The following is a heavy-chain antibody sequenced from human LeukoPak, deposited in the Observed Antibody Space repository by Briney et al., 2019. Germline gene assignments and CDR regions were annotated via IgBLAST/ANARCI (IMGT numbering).Heavy chain of an antibody. CDR2: IYHSGST. J-gene: IGHJ4*02. Sequence: PSGTLSFTCAVSGGSISSSNWWSWVRQPPGKGLEWIGEIYHSGSTNYNPSLKSRVTISVDKSKNQFSLKLSSVTAADTAVYYCARDGRSGSSYYFDYWGQGTLVTVSS. D-gene: IGHD3-10*01. V-gene: IGHV4-4*02. CDR1: GGSISSSNW. CDR3: ARDGRSGSSYYFDY.